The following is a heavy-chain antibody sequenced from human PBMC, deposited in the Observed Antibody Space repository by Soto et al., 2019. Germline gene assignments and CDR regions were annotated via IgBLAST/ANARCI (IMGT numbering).Heavy chain of an antibody. V-gene: IGHV4-34*01. Sequence: PSETLSLTCAVYGGSFSGYYWSWIRQPPGKGLEWIGEINHSGSTNYNPPLKSRVTISVDRSKNQFSLKLSSVTAADTAVYYCARVPDRWGQGTLVTVSS. J-gene: IGHJ5*02. CDR3: ARVPDR. D-gene: IGHD2-2*01. CDR1: GGSFSGYY. CDR2: INHSGST.